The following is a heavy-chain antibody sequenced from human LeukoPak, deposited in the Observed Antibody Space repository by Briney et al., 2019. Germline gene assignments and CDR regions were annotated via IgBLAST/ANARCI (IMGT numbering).Heavy chain of an antibody. Sequence: GESLKISCAASGFTFSSHAMHWVRQAPGKGLEYVSAISSNGGSTYYANSVKGRFTISRDNSKNTLYLQMGSLRAEDMAVYYCARGPRFLEWLPIDYWGQGTLVTVSS. D-gene: IGHD3-3*01. V-gene: IGHV3-64*01. CDR1: GFTFSSHA. CDR3: ARGPRFLEWLPIDY. CDR2: ISSNGGST. J-gene: IGHJ4*02.